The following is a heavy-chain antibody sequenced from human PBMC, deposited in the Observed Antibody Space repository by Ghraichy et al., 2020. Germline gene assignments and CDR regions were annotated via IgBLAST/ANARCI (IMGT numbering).Heavy chain of an antibody. V-gene: IGHV1-18*04. J-gene: IGHJ6*02. D-gene: IGHD3-3*01. Sequence: ASVKVSCTASGYTFTSYVISWVRQAPGQGLEWMGWISGYNDNTNYAQKFQGRVTMTTDTSTSTAYMELRSLTSDDTAMYYCARGDQSGHYSLYGMDVWGQGTTVIASS. CDR2: ISGYNDNT. CDR1: GYTFTSYV. CDR3: ARGDQSGHYSLYGMDV.